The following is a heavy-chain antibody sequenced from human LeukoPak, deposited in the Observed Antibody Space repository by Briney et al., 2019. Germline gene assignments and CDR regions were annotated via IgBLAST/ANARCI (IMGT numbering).Heavy chain of an antibody. CDR2: ISYDGSNK. V-gene: IGHV3-30*01. D-gene: IGHD2-15*01. J-gene: IGHJ6*03. Sequence: TGGSLRLSCAASGFTFSSYAMHWVRQAPGKGLEWVAVISYDGSNKYYADSVKGRFTISRDNSKNTLYLQMNSLRAEDTAVYYGARDPGAATCSGGSCYSNYYYYMDVWGKGTTVTVSS. CDR1: GFTFSSYA. CDR3: ARDPGAATCSGGSCYSNYYYYMDV.